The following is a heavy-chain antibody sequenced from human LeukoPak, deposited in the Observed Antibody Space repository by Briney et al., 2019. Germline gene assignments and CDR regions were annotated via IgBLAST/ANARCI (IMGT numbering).Heavy chain of an antibody. CDR1: GGSINNNKW. J-gene: IGHJ5*01. CDR3: TGNGWYSLDS. V-gene: IGHV4-4*02. Sequence: PSETLSLTCAVSGGSINNNKWWSWVRQPPGKGLEWIGEIFHTGITNYNPSLQTRVTISLDKSKNQFSLNLNSVTAADTAIYYCTGNGWYSLDSWGQGTLVTVSS. CDR2: IFHTGIT. D-gene: IGHD6-19*01.